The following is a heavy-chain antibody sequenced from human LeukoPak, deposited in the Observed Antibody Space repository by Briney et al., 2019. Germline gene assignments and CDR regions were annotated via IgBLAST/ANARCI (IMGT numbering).Heavy chain of an antibody. CDR2: INHSGST. Sequence: SEILSLTCAVYGGSFSGYYWSWIRQPPGKGLEWIGKINHSGSTNYNPSLRSRVTMSVDTSKNQFSLKLSSVTAADTAVYYCARDLEVVPAALGYWGQGTLVTVSS. J-gene: IGHJ4*02. CDR1: GGSFSGYY. D-gene: IGHD2-2*01. CDR3: ARDLEVVPAALGY. V-gene: IGHV4-34*01.